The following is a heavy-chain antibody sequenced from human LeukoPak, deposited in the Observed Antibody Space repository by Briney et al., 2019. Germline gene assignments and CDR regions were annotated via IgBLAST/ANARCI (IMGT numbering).Heavy chain of an antibody. D-gene: IGHD3-10*01. V-gene: IGHV3-20*04. CDR3: ARDYLGGSGSYYNYYYYYYGMDV. CDR1: GFTVSSNY. Sequence: PGGSLRLSCAASGFTVSSNYMSWVRQAPGKGLEWVSGINWNGGSTGYADSVKGRFTISRDNAKNSLYLQMNSLRAEDTALYYCARDYLGGSGSYYNYYYYYYGMDVWGQGTTVTVSS. CDR2: INWNGGST. J-gene: IGHJ6*02.